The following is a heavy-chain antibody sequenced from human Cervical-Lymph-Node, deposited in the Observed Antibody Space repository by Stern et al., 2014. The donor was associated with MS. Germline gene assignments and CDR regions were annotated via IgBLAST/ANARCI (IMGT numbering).Heavy chain of an antibody. CDR2: INGDGTVS. CDR3: ASAYRAS. D-gene: IGHD1-1*01. CDR1: GFNFRTYW. J-gene: IGHJ4*02. Sequence: VQLVESGGGIVQPGGSLMISCVASGFNFRTYWMHWVRHGPGKGLEWVSRINGDGTVSTYADSVRGRFPISRNNANNTMSLQLDNLRVEDTAIYYCASAYRASWGQGTLVTVST. V-gene: IGHV3-74*02.